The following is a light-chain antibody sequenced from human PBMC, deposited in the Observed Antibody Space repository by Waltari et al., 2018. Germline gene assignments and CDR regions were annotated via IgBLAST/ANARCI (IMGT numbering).Light chain of an antibody. Sequence: SYEVTQPPSVSVSPGQTASITCSGDKLGEKYVSWYQQKPGQSPVVVIYEDDERPSGIPVRVAGSNSGNTATLTISGTQAMDEADYYCQAWDGSTSTVVFGGGTKVTVL. CDR2: EDD. V-gene: IGLV3-1*01. CDR1: KLGEKY. CDR3: QAWDGSTSTVV. J-gene: IGLJ2*01.